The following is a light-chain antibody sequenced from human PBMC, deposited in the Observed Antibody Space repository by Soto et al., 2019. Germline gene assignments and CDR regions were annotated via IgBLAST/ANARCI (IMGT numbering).Light chain of an antibody. CDR1: QSVSSTY. V-gene: IGKV3-20*01. J-gene: IGKJ2*01. CDR3: QQYGSAPPYT. CDR2: GAS. Sequence: EIVLTQSPGTLSLSPGERATLSCRASQSVSSTYLAWYQQKPGQAPRLLLYGASSRATGIPDRFSGSGSGTDFTLTISRLEPGDLAVYYCQQYGSAPPYTFGQGTKLEIK.